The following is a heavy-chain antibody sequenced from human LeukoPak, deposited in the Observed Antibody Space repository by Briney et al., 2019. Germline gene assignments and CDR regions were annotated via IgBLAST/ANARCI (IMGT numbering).Heavy chain of an antibody. CDR3: AKGGFMIATAPSDY. CDR2: ISWSSGSI. J-gene: IGHJ4*02. D-gene: IGHD3-22*01. V-gene: IGHV3-9*01. Sequence: QSGGSLRLSCAASGFTFDDYAMQWVRQAPGKGLEWVAGISWSSGSISYADSVKGRFTISRDNAKNSLYLQMNSLRAEDTALYYCAKGGFMIATAPSDYWGQGTLVTVSS. CDR1: GFTFDDYA.